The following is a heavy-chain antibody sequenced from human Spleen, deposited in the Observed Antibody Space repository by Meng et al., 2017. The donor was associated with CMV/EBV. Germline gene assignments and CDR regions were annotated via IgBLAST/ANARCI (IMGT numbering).Heavy chain of an antibody. CDR1: GFTFSSYA. D-gene: IGHD6-13*01. CDR3: ATYLYSSSWYR. V-gene: IGHV3-30*04. CDR2: ISYDGSNK. Sequence: GGFLRLSCAASGFTFSSYAMHWVRQAPGKGLEWVAVISYDGSNKYYADSVKGRFTISRDNSKNTLYLQMNSLRAEDTAVYYCATYLYSSSWYRRGQGTLVTVSS. J-gene: IGHJ4*02.